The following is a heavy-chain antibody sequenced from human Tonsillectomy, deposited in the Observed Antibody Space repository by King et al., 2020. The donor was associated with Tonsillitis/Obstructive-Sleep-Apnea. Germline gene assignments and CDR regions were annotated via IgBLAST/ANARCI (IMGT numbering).Heavy chain of an antibody. Sequence: VPLQESGPGLVKASETLSLTCTVSGGAISNFHWSWIRQPPGKGLEWIGYVYDGGSTRYNPSLKSRATISVDTSKNHFSLKLNSVTAADTAVYYCARDSGVGRAYPFDYWGQGTLVTVSS. J-gene: IGHJ4*02. V-gene: IGHV4-59*01. CDR1: GGAISNFH. CDR2: VYDGGST. D-gene: IGHD3-3*01. CDR3: ARDSGVGRAYPFDY.